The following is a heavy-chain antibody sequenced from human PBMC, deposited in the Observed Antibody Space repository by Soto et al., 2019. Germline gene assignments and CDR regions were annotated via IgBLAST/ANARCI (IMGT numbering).Heavy chain of an antibody. CDR3: TKEPKKSISHDY. J-gene: IGHJ4*02. V-gene: IGHV3-23*01. CDR1: GFTFSEYA. CDR2: ISSSGGTT. Sequence: EVQLLESGGGLVQPGGSLRLSCAASGFTFSEYAMSWVRQALGKGLEWVSSISSSGGTTSYTDSVKGRFTISRDNSKNTLFLQMNGLRAEDTAIYYCTKEPKKSISHDYWGLGTLVTVSP. D-gene: IGHD2-21*01.